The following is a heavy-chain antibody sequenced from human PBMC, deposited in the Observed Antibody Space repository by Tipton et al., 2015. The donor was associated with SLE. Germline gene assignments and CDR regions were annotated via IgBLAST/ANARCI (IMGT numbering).Heavy chain of an antibody. V-gene: IGHV4-31*03. J-gene: IGHJ5*02. CDR3: ARDLLLYNPYSSGGNWFDP. Sequence: TLSLTCTVSGGSISSGGYYWSWIRQHPGKGLEWIGYIYYSGSTYYNPSLKSRVTISVDTSKNQFSLKLSSVTAADTAVYYCARDLLLYNPYSSGGNWFDPWGQGTLVTVSS. CDR2: IYYSGST. D-gene: IGHD6-19*01. CDR1: GGSISSGGYY.